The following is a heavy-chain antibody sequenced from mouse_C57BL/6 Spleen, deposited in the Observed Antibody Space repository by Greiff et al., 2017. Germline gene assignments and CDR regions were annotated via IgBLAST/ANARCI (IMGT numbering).Heavy chain of an antibody. CDR2: IDPSDSYT. CDR3: ARRAQLRLYYFDY. D-gene: IGHD3-1*01. J-gene: IGHJ2*01. V-gene: IGHV1-50*01. CDR1: GYTFTSYW. Sequence: VQLQQPGAELVKPGASVKLSCKASGYTFTSYWMQWVKQRPGQGLEWIGEIDPSDSYTNYNQKFKGKATLTVDTSSSTAYMQLSSLTSEDSAVYYCARRAQLRLYYFDYWGQGTTLTVSS.